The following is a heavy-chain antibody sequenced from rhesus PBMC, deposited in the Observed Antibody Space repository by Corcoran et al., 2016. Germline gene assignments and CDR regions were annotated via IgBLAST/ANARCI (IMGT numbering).Heavy chain of an antibody. CDR1: GFTFSDYY. J-gene: IGHJ4*01. D-gene: IGHD3-28*01. V-gene: IGHV3-54*02. CDR2: ISYYGSKK. Sequence: EVQLVESGGGLVQPGGSLRLSCAASGFTFSDYYMTWVRQAPGKGLEWVAVISYYGSKKYYADSVKDRFTISRDNSKNMLYLQMNNLKLEDTVVYYCARPSEPIVVITEFDYWGQGVLVTVSS. CDR3: ARPSEPIVVITEFDY.